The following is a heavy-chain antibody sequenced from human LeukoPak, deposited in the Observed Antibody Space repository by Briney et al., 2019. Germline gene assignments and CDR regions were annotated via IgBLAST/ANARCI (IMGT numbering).Heavy chain of an antibody. CDR2: IYYSGST. CDR3: ARGATIPNRFDY. Sequence: SETLSLTCTVSGGSISSYYWSWIRQPPGKGLEWIGYIYYSGSTNYNPSLKGRVTISVDTSKNQFSLKLSSVTAADTAVYYCARGATIPNRFDYWGQGTLVTVSS. CDR1: GGSISSYY. J-gene: IGHJ4*02. D-gene: IGHD5-12*01. V-gene: IGHV4-59*01.